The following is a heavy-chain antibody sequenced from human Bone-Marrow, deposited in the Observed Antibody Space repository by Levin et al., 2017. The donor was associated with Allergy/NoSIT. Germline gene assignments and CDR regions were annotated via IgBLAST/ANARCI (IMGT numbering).Heavy chain of an antibody. D-gene: IGHD6-13*01. CDR1: GGSISSGGYY. J-gene: IGHJ5*01. CDR2: IYYSGDT. V-gene: IGHV4-31*03. CDR3: LGGVAASGSGDS. Sequence: SETLSLTCTVSGGSISSGGYYWSWIRHLPGTGLEWVGYIYYSGDTYYSPSLRGRVTVSRDTSTNQFSLRLNSVTAADTAVYYCLGGVAASGSGDSWGQGILVTVSS.